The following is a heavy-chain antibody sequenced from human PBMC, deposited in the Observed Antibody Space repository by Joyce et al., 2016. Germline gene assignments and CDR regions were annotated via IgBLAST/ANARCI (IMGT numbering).Heavy chain of an antibody. J-gene: IGHJ4*02. V-gene: IGHV5-51*01. CDR3: ARNYYGSGSYFRAFDY. CDR1: GYSFTNYW. CDR2: SSPGDHDT. D-gene: IGHD3-10*01. Sequence: EVQLVQSGAEVKKPGESLKISCKASGYSFTNYWIGWVRQMPGKGLEWMGISSPGDHDTIYSASFQGQVTISADKSISTAYLQWGRLKASDTAMYYCARNYYGSGSYFRAFDYWGQGTLITVSS.